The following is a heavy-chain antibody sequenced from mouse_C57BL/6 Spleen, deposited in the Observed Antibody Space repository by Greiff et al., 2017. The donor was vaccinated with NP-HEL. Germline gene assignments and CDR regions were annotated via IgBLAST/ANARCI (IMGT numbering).Heavy chain of an antibody. CDR1: GYTFTSYW. CDR3: ARSRDTNWYDY. V-gene: IGHV1-59*01. Sequence: QVQLQQPGAELVRPGTSVKLSCKASGYTFTSYWMHWVKQRPGQGLEWIGVIDPSDSYTNYNQKFKGKATLTVDTSSSTAYMQLSSLTSEDSAVYYCARSRDTNWYDYWGQGTTRTVSS. J-gene: IGHJ2*01. CDR2: IDPSDSYT. D-gene: IGHD4-1*01.